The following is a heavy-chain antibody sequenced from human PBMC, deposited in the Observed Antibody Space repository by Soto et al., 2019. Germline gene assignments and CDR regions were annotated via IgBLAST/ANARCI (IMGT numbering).Heavy chain of an antibody. Sequence: SVKVSCKASGGTFSSYAISWVRQAPGQGLEWMGGIIPIFGTANYAQKFQGRVTITADESTSTAYMELSSLRSEDTAVYYCARVSSYYDSSGPFDYWGQGTLVTVSS. CDR2: IIPIFGTA. CDR3: ARVSSYYDSSGPFDY. CDR1: GGTFSSYA. D-gene: IGHD3-22*01. V-gene: IGHV1-69*13. J-gene: IGHJ4*02.